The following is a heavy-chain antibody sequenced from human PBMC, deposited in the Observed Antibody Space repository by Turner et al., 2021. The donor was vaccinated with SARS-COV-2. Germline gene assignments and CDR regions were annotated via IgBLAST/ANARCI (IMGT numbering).Heavy chain of an antibody. CDR2: IKSKSDGGTV. CDR1: GFTFSTTW. CDR3: ATANKFYDYMDV. Sequence: EVQLVVSGGGLVEPGGFLRVSCAASGFTFSTTWMTWVRQAPGKGLEWVGRIKSKSDGGTVDYAAPVKGRFTISRDDSEDTLYMQMNSLKTEDTAVYYCATANKFYDYMDVWGEGATVTVSS. J-gene: IGHJ6*03. V-gene: IGHV3-15*01.